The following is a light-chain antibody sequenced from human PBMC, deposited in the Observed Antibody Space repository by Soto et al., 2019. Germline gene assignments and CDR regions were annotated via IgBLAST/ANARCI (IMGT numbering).Light chain of an antibody. CDR2: DAS. CDR1: QAISSA. CDR3: QQYYSYPSLT. V-gene: IGKV1-13*02. J-gene: IGKJ4*01. Sequence: ANQLTQSPSSLSASVGDRVTITCRASQAISSALAWYQQKPGKPPKLLIYDASTLQSGVPSRFSGSGSGTDFTLTISCLQSEDFATYYCQQYYSYPSLTFGGGTKVDI.